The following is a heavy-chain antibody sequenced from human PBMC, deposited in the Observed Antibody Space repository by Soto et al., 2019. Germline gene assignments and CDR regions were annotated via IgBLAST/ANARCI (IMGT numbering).Heavy chain of an antibody. CDR2: MYHSGST. D-gene: IGHD5-18*01. Sequence: SETLSLTCAVSGGSISSGGYSWSWIRQPPGKGLEWIGYMYHSGSTYYNPSLKSRVTISVDTSKNQFSLKLSSVTAADTAVYYCARDGSRGYSYGYYYYGMDVWGQGTTVTVSS. J-gene: IGHJ6*02. CDR3: ARDGSRGYSYGYYYYGMDV. V-gene: IGHV4-30-2*01. CDR1: GGSISSGGYS.